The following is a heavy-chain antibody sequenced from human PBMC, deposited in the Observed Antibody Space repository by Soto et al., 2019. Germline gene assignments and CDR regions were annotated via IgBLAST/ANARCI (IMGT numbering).Heavy chain of an antibody. CDR1: GFTFSNYW. J-gene: IGHJ4*02. V-gene: IGHV3-7*01. CDR3: ARVEGGYYGSGSYGFDY. D-gene: IGHD3-10*01. Sequence: EVQLVESGGGLVQPGGSLSLSCAASGFTFSNYWMTWVRQAPGKGLEWVANIKQDGSEKYYVDSVKGRSTISRDNAKNSVYLHIDSLRVEDTAVYYCARVEGGYYGSGSYGFDYWGQGSLVTVSS. CDR2: IKQDGSEK.